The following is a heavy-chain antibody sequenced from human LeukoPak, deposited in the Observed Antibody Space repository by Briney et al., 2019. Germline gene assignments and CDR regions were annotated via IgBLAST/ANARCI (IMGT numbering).Heavy chain of an antibody. Sequence: GGSLRLSCAASGFTFSSYGMHWVRQAPGKGLEWVAVIWYDGSNKYYADSVKGRFTIPRDNSKNTLYLQMNSLRAEDTAVYYCARDLHSSSWSNQPLDYWGQGTLVTVSS. D-gene: IGHD6-13*01. CDR2: IWYDGSNK. CDR3: ARDLHSSSWSNQPLDY. V-gene: IGHV3-33*01. J-gene: IGHJ4*02. CDR1: GFTFSSYG.